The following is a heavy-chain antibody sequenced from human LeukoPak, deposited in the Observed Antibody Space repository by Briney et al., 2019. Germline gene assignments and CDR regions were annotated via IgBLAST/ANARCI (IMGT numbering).Heavy chain of an antibody. Sequence: GGSLRLSCAASGFTFSSYWMHWVHQAPGKGLVWVSRINSDGSSTSYADSVKGRFTISRDNAKNTLYLQMNSLRAEDTAVYYCARGRGPYYFDYWGQGTLVTVSS. D-gene: IGHD3-10*01. CDR3: ARGRGPYYFDY. V-gene: IGHV3-74*01. CDR1: GFTFSSYW. J-gene: IGHJ4*02. CDR2: INSDGSST.